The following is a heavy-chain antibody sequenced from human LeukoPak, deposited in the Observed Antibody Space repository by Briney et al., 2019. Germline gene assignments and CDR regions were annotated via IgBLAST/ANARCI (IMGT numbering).Heavy chain of an antibody. CDR3: TRGGYNYDSPPGDPFDY. CDR2: IYYRENT. Sequence: SETLSLTCTVSGGSISSYYWSWIRQPPGKGLEWIGYIYYRENTNYNPSLKSRVTISVDMSKNQFSLKLSSVTAADTAVYYCTRGGYNYDSPPGDPFDYWGQGTLVTVSS. J-gene: IGHJ4*02. CDR1: GGSISSYY. V-gene: IGHV4-59*01. D-gene: IGHD5-18*01.